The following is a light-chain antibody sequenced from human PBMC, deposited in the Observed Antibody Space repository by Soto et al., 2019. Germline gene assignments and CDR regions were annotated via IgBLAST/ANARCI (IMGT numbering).Light chain of an antibody. CDR3: QSYDSSLSAVV. V-gene: IGLV1-40*01. CDR1: SSNIGAGYD. CDR2: GNS. Sequence: QSVLTQPPSVSGAPGQRVTISCTGSSSNIGAGYDVHWYQQLPGTAPKLLIYGNSNRPSGVPDRFSGSKSGISASLAITGLQAEDEADYYCQSYDSSLSAVVFGGGTQLTVL. J-gene: IGLJ2*01.